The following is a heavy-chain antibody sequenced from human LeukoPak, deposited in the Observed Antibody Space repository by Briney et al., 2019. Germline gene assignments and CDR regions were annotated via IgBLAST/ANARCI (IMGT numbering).Heavy chain of an antibody. J-gene: IGHJ4*02. CDR1: GFTFSSYW. D-gene: IGHD4-11*01. CDR2: IQQDGSEK. CDR3: TREDHSNYNY. V-gene: IGHV3-7*01. Sequence: GGSLRLSCAASGFTFSSYWMNWVRQAPGKGLEWVANIQQDGSEKYFVDSVTGRFTISRDNAKSSMYLQMNSLRAEDTAVYYCTREDHSNYNYWGQGTLVTVSS.